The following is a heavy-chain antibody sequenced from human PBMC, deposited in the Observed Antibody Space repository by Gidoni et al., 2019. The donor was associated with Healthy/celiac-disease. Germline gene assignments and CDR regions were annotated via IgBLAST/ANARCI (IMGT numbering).Heavy chain of an antibody. CDR2: IKQDGSEK. CDR1: GFTFSSYW. D-gene: IGHD5-18*01. CDR3: ARWGYSYGYGYFDY. J-gene: IGHJ4*02. V-gene: IGHV3-7*04. Sequence: EVQLVESGGGLVQPGGSLRLSCAASGFTFSSYWMSWVRQAPGKGLEWVANIKQDGSEKYYVDSVKGRFTISRDNAKNSLYLQMNSLRAEDTAVYYCARWGYSYGYGYFDYWGQGTLVTVSS.